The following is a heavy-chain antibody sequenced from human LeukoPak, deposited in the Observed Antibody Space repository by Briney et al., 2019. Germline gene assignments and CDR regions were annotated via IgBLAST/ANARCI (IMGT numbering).Heavy chain of an antibody. D-gene: IGHD3-9*01. CDR3: ARGGTTYLTDSGTHP. Sequence: PSETLSLTCGVSGGSFSCFFWTWIRQSPGRGLEWIGEINRRGTTYYNPSLESPLAISLDPSRNHFFFNLTSVTAADTAVYFCARGGTTYLTDSGTHPCGQGTGTTVTS. CDR1: GGSFSCFF. V-gene: IGHV4-34*01. J-gene: IGHJ5*02. CDR2: INRRGTT.